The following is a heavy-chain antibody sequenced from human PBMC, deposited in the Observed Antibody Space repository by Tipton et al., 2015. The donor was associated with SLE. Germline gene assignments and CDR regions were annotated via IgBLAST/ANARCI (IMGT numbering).Heavy chain of an antibody. Sequence: SLRLSCVASGFTFGRYAMSWVRQAPGKGLEWVSIIYSGGGAYYADSVKGRFTISRDNSKNTLYLQMNSLRAEDTAVYYCARVRYTTGGAFDIWGQGTMVTVSS. CDR3: ARVRYTTGGAFDI. CDR1: GFTFGRYA. D-gene: IGHD3-16*02. J-gene: IGHJ3*02. V-gene: IGHV3-53*05. CDR2: IYSGGGA.